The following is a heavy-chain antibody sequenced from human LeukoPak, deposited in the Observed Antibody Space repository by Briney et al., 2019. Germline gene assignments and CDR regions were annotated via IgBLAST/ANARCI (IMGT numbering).Heavy chain of an antibody. Sequence: ASVKVSCKASGYTFRTYGINWVRQAPGQGLEWMGWISVYNGNTDYAQKFQGRVTMTTDTSTSTAYMELRTLRFDDTAVYYCARDREAARPGWFDPWGQGTLDTVSS. CDR2: ISVYNGNT. D-gene: IGHD6-25*01. CDR3: ARDREAARPGWFDP. V-gene: IGHV1-18*01. J-gene: IGHJ5*02. CDR1: GYTFRTYG.